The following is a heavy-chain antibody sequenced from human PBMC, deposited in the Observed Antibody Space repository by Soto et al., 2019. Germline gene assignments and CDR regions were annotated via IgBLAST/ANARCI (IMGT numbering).Heavy chain of an antibody. CDR3: ARVPTYYYDSSGYNDAFDI. CDR2: IYYSGST. J-gene: IGHJ3*02. CDR1: GGSISSSSYY. Sequence: QLQLQESGPGLVKPSETLSLTCTVSGGSISSSSYYWGWIRQPPGKGLEWIGSIYYSGSTYYNPSLKSRVTISVDTSKNQFSLKLSSVTAAGTAVYYCARVPTYYYDSSGYNDAFDIWGQGTMVTVSS. V-gene: IGHV4-39*07. D-gene: IGHD3-22*01.